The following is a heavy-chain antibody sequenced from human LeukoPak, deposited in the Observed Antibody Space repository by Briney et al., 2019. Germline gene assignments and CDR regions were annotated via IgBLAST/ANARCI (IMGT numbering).Heavy chain of an antibody. Sequence: SETLSLTCTVSGGSISSSSYYWGWIRQPPGKGLEWIGSIYYSGSTYYNPSLKSRVTISLDTSKNQFSLKLSSVTAADTAVYYCARLPGGSSAKSRGNYWGQGTLVTVSS. J-gene: IGHJ4*02. CDR2: IYYSGST. CDR3: ARLPGGSSAKSRGNY. D-gene: IGHD2-2*01. CDR1: GGSISSSSYY. V-gene: IGHV4-39*07.